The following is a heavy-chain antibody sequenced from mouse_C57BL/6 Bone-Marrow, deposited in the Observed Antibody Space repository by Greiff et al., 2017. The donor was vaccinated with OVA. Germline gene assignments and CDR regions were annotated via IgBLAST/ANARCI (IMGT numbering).Heavy chain of an antibody. CDR3: ARVRWLPYYYAMYY. D-gene: IGHD2-2*01. CDR1: GFNIKNTY. V-gene: IGHV14-3*01. Sequence: EVKLQESVAELVRPGASVKLSCTASGFNIKNTYMHWVKQRPEQGLEWIARIDPANGNTKYAPKFQGKATITADTSSNTAYLQLSSLTYEDTAIYYCARVRWLPYYYAMYYWGQGTAVTVSS. CDR2: IDPANGNT. J-gene: IGHJ4*01.